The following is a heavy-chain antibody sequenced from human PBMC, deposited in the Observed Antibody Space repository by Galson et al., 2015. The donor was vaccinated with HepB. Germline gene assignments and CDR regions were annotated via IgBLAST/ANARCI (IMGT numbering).Heavy chain of an antibody. Sequence: SLRLSCAASGFTFSSYAMHWVRQAPGKGLEWVAVISYDGSNKYYADSVKGRFTISRDNSKNTLYLQMNSRRAEDTAVYYCAREPDRYAFDIWGQGTMVTVSS. D-gene: IGHD1-14*01. V-gene: IGHV3-30-3*01. CDR3: AREPDRYAFDI. CDR2: ISYDGSNK. J-gene: IGHJ3*02. CDR1: GFTFSSYA.